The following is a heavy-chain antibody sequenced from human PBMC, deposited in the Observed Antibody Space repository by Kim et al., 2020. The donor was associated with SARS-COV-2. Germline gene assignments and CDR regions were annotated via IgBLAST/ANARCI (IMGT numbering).Heavy chain of an antibody. CDR1: GFTVSSNY. Sequence: GGSLRLSCAASGFTVSSNYMSWVRQAPGKGLEWVSVIYSGGSTYYADSVKGRFTISRDNSKNTLFLQMNSLRAEDTAVYYCARDHPDSSSWGPDDYWCQGTLVTVSS. V-gene: IGHV3-66*02. D-gene: IGHD6-13*01. CDR3: ARDHPDSSSWGPDDY. CDR2: IYSGGST. J-gene: IGHJ4*02.